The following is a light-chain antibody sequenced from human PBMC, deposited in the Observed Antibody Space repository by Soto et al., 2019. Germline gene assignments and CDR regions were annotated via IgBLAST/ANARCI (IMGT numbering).Light chain of an antibody. CDR1: QSVLYSSNNKNY. J-gene: IGKJ2*01. CDR3: QQYESTPPT. Sequence: IVLPQSPDSRPVSLAGRATITGNSSQSVLYSSNNKNYLAWYQQRPGQPPKLLIYWASTRESGVPDRFSGSGSGTDFTLTITSLQAEDVAVYYCQQYESTPPTFGQGTKLEIK. CDR2: WAS. V-gene: IGKV4-1*01.